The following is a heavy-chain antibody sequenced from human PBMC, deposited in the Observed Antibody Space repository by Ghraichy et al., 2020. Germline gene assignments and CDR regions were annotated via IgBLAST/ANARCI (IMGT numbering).Heavy chain of an antibody. V-gene: IGHV3-23*01. CDR2: IGGSGGTT. CDR3: AKDDYGYFEN. J-gene: IGHJ4*02. CDR1: GFTFKNHA. Sequence: AGSLRLSCAASGFTFKNHAMNWVRQAPGKGLEWVSIIGGSGGTTFYADSVKGRFTISRDNSKNTLYLQMNSLRAEDTAVYYCAKDDYGYFENWGQGTLVTVSS. D-gene: IGHD4-17*01.